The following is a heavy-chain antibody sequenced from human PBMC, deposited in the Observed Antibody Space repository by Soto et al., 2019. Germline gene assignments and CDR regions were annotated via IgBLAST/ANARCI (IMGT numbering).Heavy chain of an antibody. V-gene: IGHV1-69*13. CDR1: GGTFSSYA. CDR3: ARDLGDIVVVVAATRDPFDYYYYGMDV. J-gene: IGHJ6*02. CDR2: IIPIFGTA. Sequence: SVKVSCKASGGTFSSYAISWVRQAPGQGLEWMGGIIPIFGTANYAQKFQGRVTITADESTSTAYMELSSLRSEDTAVYYCARDLGDIVVVVAATRDPFDYYYYGMDVWGQ. D-gene: IGHD2-15*01.